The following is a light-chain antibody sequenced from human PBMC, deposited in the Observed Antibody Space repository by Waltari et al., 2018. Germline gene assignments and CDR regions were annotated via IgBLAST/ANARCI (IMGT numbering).Light chain of an antibody. CDR3: QKHDRLPAT. J-gene: IGKJ1*01. Sequence: EFVLTQSPDTLSLSPGERATLSCRASQSIGRYLVWYQQKPGQAPRLLIYGASTRAAGIPDRFSGSGSGTDFSLTISRLEPEDFAVDHCQKHDRLPATFGQGTKVEIK. CDR1: QSIGRY. CDR2: GAS. V-gene: IGKV3-20*01.